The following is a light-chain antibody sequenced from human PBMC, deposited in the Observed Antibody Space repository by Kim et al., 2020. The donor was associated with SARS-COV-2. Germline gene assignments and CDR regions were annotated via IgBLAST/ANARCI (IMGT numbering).Light chain of an antibody. CDR2: KDD. J-gene: IGLJ2*01. CDR3: QAWDSNTAV. Sequence: SYELTQPPSVSVSPGQTASITCSGNKLGDKFAFWYQQKPGQSPVVVIYKDDKRPSGIPGRFSGSNSGNTATLTISGTLPMDEADYYCQAWDSNTAVFGGGTQLTVL. V-gene: IGLV3-1*01. CDR1: KLGDKF.